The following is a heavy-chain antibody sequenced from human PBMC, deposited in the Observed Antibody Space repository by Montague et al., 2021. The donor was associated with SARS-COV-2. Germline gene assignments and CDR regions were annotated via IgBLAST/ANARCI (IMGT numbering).Heavy chain of an antibody. V-gene: IGHV1-18*04. J-gene: IGHJ3*02. CDR2: ISAYNGNT. Sequence: QSGAEVKKPGESLKISCKASGYTFTSYGISWVRQAPGQGLEWMGWISAYNGNTNYAQKLQGRVTMTTDTSTSTAYMELRSLRSDDTAVYYCARARYYYYGSSRGAFDIWGQGTMVTVSS. CDR1: GYTFTSYG. D-gene: IGHD3-10*01. CDR3: ARARYYYYGSSRGAFDI.